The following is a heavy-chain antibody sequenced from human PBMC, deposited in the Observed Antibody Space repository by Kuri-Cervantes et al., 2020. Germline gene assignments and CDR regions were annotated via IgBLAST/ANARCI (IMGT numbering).Heavy chain of an antibody. CDR1: GYTFTGYY. Sequence: ASVKVSCKASGYTFTGYYIHWVRQAPGQGPEWMGWINPNNGGTKYDPKFQGWVTMTRDTSISTAYMELSRLRSDDTAVYYCARGEGYCSGGSCYRFDYWGQGTLVTVSS. CDR2: INPNNGGT. V-gene: IGHV1-2*04. CDR3: ARGEGYCSGGSCYRFDY. D-gene: IGHD2-15*01. J-gene: IGHJ4*02.